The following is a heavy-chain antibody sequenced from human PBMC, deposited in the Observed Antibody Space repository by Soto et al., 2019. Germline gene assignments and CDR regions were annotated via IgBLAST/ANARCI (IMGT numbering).Heavy chain of an antibody. D-gene: IGHD2-8*01. V-gene: IGHV3-30*18. J-gene: IGHJ6*02. CDR3: AKGKADFTNCLSYGMDV. CDR1: GFTFLSYG. CDR2: ISYDGSNK. Sequence: QVQLVESGGGVVQPGRSLRLSCAASGFTFLSYGMHWVRQAPGKGLEWAAVISYDGSNKYYADSVKRRFTISRDNSKHTLYLHMNSLRAEDTAVYYCAKGKADFTNCLSYGMDVWGQGTTVTVSS.